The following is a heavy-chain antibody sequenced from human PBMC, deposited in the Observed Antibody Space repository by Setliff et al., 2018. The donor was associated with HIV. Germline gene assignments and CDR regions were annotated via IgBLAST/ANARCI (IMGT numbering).Heavy chain of an antibody. D-gene: IGHD3-22*01. J-gene: IGHJ5*02. V-gene: IGHV4-4*02. CDR2: IFHGGNT. CDR1: GGPIRGPNW. CDR3: ARHAVPHYYDSSGPS. Sequence: LSLTCTVSGGPIRGPNWWSWVRQPPGKGLEWIGEIFHGGNTNYSPSLESRVTLSVDKSKNQFSLKLNSVTAADTAVYYCARHAVPHYYDSSGPSWGPGTLVTVSS.